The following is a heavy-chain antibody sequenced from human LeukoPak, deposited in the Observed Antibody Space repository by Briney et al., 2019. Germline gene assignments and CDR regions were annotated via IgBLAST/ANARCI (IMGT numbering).Heavy chain of an antibody. V-gene: IGHV3-23*01. J-gene: IGHJ1*01. CDR2: ISGSGGST. CDR3: ATYSSTPRFVQH. D-gene: IGHD6-13*01. CDR1: VFTFSSYA. Sequence: PGGSLRLSCAASVFTFSSYAMSWVRQAPEEGLERVSAISGSGGSTYYADSGKGRFTISRDNSKNTLYLQMNSLRAEDTAVYYCATYSSTPRFVQHGSQGTLVTVYS.